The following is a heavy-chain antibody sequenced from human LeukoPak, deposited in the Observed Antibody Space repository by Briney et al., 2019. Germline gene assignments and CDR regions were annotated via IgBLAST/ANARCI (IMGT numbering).Heavy chain of an antibody. D-gene: IGHD6-19*01. J-gene: IGHJ5*02. CDR3: ARGQPQRYSSGWYVNWFDP. V-gene: IGHV4-59*01. CDR1: GASISSSY. CDR2: IYYSGTT. Sequence: SETLSLTCTVSGASISSSYWSWIRQPPGKGREGIGYIYYSGTTKYNPSLKSRVTISVDTSKNQLSLKVNSVAAADTAVYYCARGQPQRYSSGWYVNWFDPWGQGTLVTVSS.